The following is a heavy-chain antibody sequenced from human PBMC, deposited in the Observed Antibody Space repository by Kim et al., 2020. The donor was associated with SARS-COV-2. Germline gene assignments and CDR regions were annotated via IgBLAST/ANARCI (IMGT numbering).Heavy chain of an antibody. CDR2: RST. D-gene: IGHD3-10*01. V-gene: IGHV3-74*01. J-gene: IGHJ4*02. Sequence: RSTVYADSVKGRFTISRDNAKNTLYLQMNSLRAEDTAVYYCARFASGYLDYWGQGTLVTVSS. CDR3: ARFASGYLDY.